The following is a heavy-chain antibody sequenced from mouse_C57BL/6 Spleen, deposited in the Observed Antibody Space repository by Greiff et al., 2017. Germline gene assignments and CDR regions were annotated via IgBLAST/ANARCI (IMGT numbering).Heavy chain of an antibody. CDR1: GYTFTDYY. Sequence: VHVKQSGPELVKPGASVKISCKASGYTFTDYYMNWVKQSHGKSLEWIGDINPNNGGTSYNQKFKGKATLTVDKSSSTAYMELRSLTSEDSAVYYCARGGGYDGGYFDYWGQGTTLTVSS. V-gene: IGHV1-26*01. J-gene: IGHJ2*01. CDR2: INPNNGGT. CDR3: ARGGGYDGGYFDY. D-gene: IGHD2-2*01.